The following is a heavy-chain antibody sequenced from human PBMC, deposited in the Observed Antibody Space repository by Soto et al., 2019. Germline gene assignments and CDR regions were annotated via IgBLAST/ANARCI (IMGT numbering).Heavy chain of an antibody. J-gene: IGHJ6*03. CDR3: AHARVPVESDFWNGYYYIHA. V-gene: IGHV2-5*02. Sequence: GVGVGWIRQPPGKALEWLALIYWDDDKRYSPSLKSRLTITKDTSKNQVVLTMTNMDPVDTATYYCAHARVPVESDFWNGYYYIHACGEVITVT. D-gene: IGHD3-3*01. CDR2: IYWDDDK. CDR1: GVG.